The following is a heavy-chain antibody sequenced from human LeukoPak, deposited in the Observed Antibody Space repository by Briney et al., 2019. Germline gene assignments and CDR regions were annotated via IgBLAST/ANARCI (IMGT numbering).Heavy chain of an antibody. V-gene: IGHV1-2*02. J-gene: IGHJ4*02. D-gene: IGHD3-10*01. CDR2: INPNSGGT. Sequence: ASVKVSCKASGYTFTGYYMHWVRQAPGQGLEWIGWINPNSGGTNYAQKFQGRVTMTRDTSISTAYMELSRLGSDDTAVYYCARGHDDYGSGSYYNAMVDYWGQGTLVTVSS. CDR1: GYTFTGYY. CDR3: ARGHDDYGSGSYYNAMVDY.